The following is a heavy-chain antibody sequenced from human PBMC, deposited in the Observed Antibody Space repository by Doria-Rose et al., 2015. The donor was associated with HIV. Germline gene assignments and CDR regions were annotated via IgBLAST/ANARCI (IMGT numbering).Heavy chain of an antibody. D-gene: IGHD4-4*01. V-gene: IGHV3-43*01. Sequence: VQLVQSGGGVKQPGGSLRLSCTASGFTFEDFNMHWVRQAPGKGLEWISYISGDGDRTHYSDSVRGRFTISRDSSGNSLYLQMTSLRTEDAGFYHCGKSYDYIRENLDSWGQGTLVTVSS. J-gene: IGHJ5*01. CDR1: GFTFEDFN. CDR2: ISGDGDRT. CDR3: GKSYDYIRENLDS.